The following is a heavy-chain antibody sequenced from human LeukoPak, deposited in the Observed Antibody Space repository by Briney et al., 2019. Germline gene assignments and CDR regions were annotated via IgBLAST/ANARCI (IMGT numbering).Heavy chain of an antibody. D-gene: IGHD3-3*01. CDR2: IYYSGST. CDR1: GGSISSGGYY. CDR3: ARAGKYYDFWSGYYQSTFFDY. J-gene: IGHJ4*02. V-gene: IGHV4-31*03. Sequence: SQTLSLTCTVSGGSISSGGYYWSWIRQHPGKGLEWIGYIYYSGSTYYNPSLKSRVTISVDTSKNQFSLKLSSVTAADTAVYYCARAGKYYDFWSGYYQSTFFDYWGQGTLVTVSS.